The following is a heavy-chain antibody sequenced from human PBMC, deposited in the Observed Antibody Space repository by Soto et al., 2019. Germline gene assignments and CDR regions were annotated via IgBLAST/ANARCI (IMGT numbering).Heavy chain of an antibody. CDR3: ARTYWSRWGRRLFDP. CDR1: GDYITSRDNY. V-gene: IGHV4-30-4*01. Sequence: ILSLTCTVSGDYITSRDNYWSWIRQPPGKGLEWIGYIYHSGHTYYNPSLKSRLTISVDTSKNHFSLKLTSVTAADTAVYYCARTYWSRWGRRLFDPLGQGTLVTVSS. D-gene: IGHD3-3*01. J-gene: IGHJ5*02. CDR2: IYHSGHT.